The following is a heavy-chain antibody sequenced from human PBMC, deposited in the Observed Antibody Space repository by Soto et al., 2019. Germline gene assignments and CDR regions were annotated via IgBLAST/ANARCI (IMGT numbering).Heavy chain of an antibody. V-gene: IGHV3-64D*06. CDR2: ISNNGGST. CDR1: GFTFSTYA. J-gene: IGHJ4*02. D-gene: IGHD3-10*01. CDR3: VKGGITMVRGVLFAY. Sequence: GSLRLSCSASGFTFSTYAMHWVRQAPGKGLEYVSAISNNGGSTYYADSVKGRFTISRDNSKNTLYLQMSSLRTADTAIYYCVKGGITMVRGVLFAYWGQGTQVTVYS.